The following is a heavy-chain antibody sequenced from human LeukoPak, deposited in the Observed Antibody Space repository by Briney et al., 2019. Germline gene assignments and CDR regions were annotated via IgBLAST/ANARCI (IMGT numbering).Heavy chain of an antibody. CDR3: ARGRHGSGSYYNGFLVRCFDP. J-gene: IGHJ5*02. V-gene: IGHV1-18*01. Sequence: ASVKVSCKASGYTSTSYGISWVRQAPGQGLECMGWISAYNGKTNYAQKLQGRVTMTTDTSTSTAYMELRSLRSDDTAVYYCARGRHGSGSYYNGFLVRCFDPWGQGTLVTVSS. CDR1: GYTSTSYG. CDR2: ISAYNGKT. D-gene: IGHD3-10*01.